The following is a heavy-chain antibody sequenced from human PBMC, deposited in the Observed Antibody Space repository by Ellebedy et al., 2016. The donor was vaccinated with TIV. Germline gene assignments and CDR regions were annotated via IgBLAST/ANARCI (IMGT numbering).Heavy chain of an antibody. CDR2: MYYRGST. CDR3: AREGYSGYAAGIDY. D-gene: IGHD5-12*01. J-gene: IGHJ4*02. V-gene: IGHV4-39*07. CDR1: GGSISTYY. Sequence: SETLSLXXTVSGGSISTYYWGWIRQPPGKGLEWIGSMYYRGSTYNNPSLKRRVTISLDTSKNQFSLKLSSVTAADTAVYYCAREGYSGYAAGIDYWGQGTLVTVSA.